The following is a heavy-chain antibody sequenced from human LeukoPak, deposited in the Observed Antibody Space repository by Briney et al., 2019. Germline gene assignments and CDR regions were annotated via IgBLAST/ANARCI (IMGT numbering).Heavy chain of an antibody. CDR1: GGSFTTHY. Sequence: SETLSLTCTVSGGSFTTHYWSWIRQPPGKGLEWIGYISYIGSTNYNPSLKSRVTMSIDTSKNEVSLMLTSVTAADTAVYYCASDSISMNAFDAWGQGTMVTVSS. CDR3: ASDSISMNAFDA. CDR2: ISYIGST. J-gene: IGHJ3*01. V-gene: IGHV4-59*11. D-gene: IGHD3-22*01.